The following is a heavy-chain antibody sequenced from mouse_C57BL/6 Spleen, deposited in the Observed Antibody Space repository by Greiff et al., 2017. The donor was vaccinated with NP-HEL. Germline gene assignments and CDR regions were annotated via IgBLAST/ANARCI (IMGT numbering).Heavy chain of an antibody. D-gene: IGHD1-1*01. V-gene: IGHV3-8*01. CDR3: ARWRYGSSYDYYAMDY. Sequence: VQLKESGPGLAKPSQTLSLTCSVTGYSITSDYWNWIRKFPGNKLEYMGYISYSGSTYYNPSLKSRISITRDTSKNQSYLQLNSVTTEDTATYYCARWRYGSSYDYYAMDYWGQGTSVTVSS. CDR2: ISYSGST. CDR1: GYSITSDY. J-gene: IGHJ4*01.